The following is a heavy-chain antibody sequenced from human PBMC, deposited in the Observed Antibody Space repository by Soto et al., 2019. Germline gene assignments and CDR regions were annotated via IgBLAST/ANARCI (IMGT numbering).Heavy chain of an antibody. CDR3: VRQGIGTQHGLVDV. Sequence: QVQLQQSGPGLVKPSETLSLTCSVSSGPSSTHNWGWIRQPPGRGLELIGYVYSTGGTSYNPSLKSRVTISADTSTNHISLTLSSVTAAGTALYYCVRQGIGTQHGLVDVWGQGTTVTVSS. D-gene: IGHD3-10*01. V-gene: IGHV4-59*08. CDR1: SGPSSTHN. J-gene: IGHJ6*02. CDR2: VYSTGGT.